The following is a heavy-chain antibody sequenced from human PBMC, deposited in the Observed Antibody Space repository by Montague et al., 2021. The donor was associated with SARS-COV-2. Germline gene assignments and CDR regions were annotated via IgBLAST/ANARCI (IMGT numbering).Heavy chain of an antibody. CDR3: AKDPHYDFWSGYYFDY. Sequence: SLRLSCAASGFAFSNYAMSWVRQAPGKGLEWVSVIYSGGSSTYYADSVKGRFTTSRDNSKNTLYLQMNSLRAEDTAVYYCAKDPHYDFWSGYYFDYWGQGTLVTVSS. D-gene: IGHD3-3*01. CDR1: GFAFSNYA. J-gene: IGHJ4*02. V-gene: IGHV3-23*03. CDR2: IYSGGSST.